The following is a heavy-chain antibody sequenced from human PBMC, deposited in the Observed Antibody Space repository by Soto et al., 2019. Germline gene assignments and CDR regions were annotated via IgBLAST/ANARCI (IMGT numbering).Heavy chain of an antibody. J-gene: IGHJ6*02. CDR2: ISSSGSTI. D-gene: IGHD2-15*01. Sequence: PGGSLRLSCAASGFTFSSYEMNWVRQAPGKGLEWVSYISSSGSTIYYADSVKGRFTISRDNAKNSLYLQMNSLRAEDTAVYYCARDCSGGSCFLKYYYYGMDVWGQGTTVTVSS. CDR3: ARDCSGGSCFLKYYYYGMDV. V-gene: IGHV3-48*03. CDR1: GFTFSSYE.